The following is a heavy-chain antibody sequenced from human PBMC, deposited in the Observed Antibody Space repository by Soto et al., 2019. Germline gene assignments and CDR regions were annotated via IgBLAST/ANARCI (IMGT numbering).Heavy chain of an antibody. D-gene: IGHD3-22*01. J-gene: IGHJ4*02. CDR3: ARVSYYYDSSGYSSRFDY. CDR1: GGSITSSSYY. V-gene: IGHV4-30-4*08. Sequence: SETLSLTCTVSGGSITSSSYYWGWIRQPPGKGLEWIGYIYYSGSTYYNPSLKSRVTISVDTSKNQFSLKLSSVTAADTALYYFARVSYYYDSSGYSSRFDYWGQGTLVTVSS. CDR2: IYYSGST.